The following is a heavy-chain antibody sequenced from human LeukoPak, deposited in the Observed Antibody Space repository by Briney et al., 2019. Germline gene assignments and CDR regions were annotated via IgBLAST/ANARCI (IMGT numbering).Heavy chain of an antibody. D-gene: IGHD3-10*01. CDR1: GFTFSSYG. CDR2: IRYDGSNK. Sequence: PGGSLRLSCVASGFTFSSYGMHWVRQAPGKGLEWVAFIRYDGSNKYYADSVKGRFTISRDNSKNTLYLQMNSLRAEDTAVYFCAKSPRYYGSGSTDYWGQGILVTVSS. V-gene: IGHV3-30*02. CDR3: AKSPRYYGSGSTDY. J-gene: IGHJ4*02.